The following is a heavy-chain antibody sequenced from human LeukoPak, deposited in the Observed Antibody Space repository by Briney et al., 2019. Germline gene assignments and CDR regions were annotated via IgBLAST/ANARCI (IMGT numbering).Heavy chain of an antibody. D-gene: IGHD6-13*01. CDR1: GGSISSGGYS. J-gene: IGHJ4*02. CDR3: ARTGWYSSSWYYFDY. CDR2: IYHSGST. Sequence: KASETLSLTCAVSGGSISSGGYSWSWIRQPPGKGLEWIGYIYHSGSTYYNPSLKSRVTISVDRSKNQFSLKLSSVTAADTAVYYCARTGWYSSSWYYFDYWGQGTLVTVSS. V-gene: IGHV4-30-2*01.